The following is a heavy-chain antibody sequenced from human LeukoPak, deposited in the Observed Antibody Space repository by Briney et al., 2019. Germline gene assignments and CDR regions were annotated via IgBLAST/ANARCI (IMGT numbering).Heavy chain of an antibody. J-gene: IGHJ3*02. CDR1: GYSFTGYW. V-gene: IGHV5-51*01. Sequence: GESLQISCKASGYSFTGYWIGWVRQMPGKGLEWMGIIYPGDSDTRYSPSFQGQVTISADKSFSTAYLQWNSLKASDTAIYYCAKGGGAMAPGDAFDIWGQGTMVTVSS. CDR3: AKGGGAMAPGDAFDI. D-gene: IGHD5-18*01. CDR2: IYPGDSDT.